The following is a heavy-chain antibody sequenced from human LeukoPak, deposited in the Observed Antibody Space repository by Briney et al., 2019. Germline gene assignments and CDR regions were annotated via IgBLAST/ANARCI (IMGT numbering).Heavy chain of an antibody. J-gene: IGHJ4*02. CDR3: ATSMITFGGVIGHHFDY. CDR2: ITSDGSNK. V-gene: IGHV3-30-3*01. D-gene: IGHD3-16*02. Sequence: GRSLRLSCAASGFTFTSYAMHWVRQAPGKGLEWVSVITSDGSNKYYADSVKGRFTISRDNSKNTLYLKMNSLRAEDTAVYDCATSMITFGGVIGHHFDYWGQGTLVTVSS. CDR1: GFTFTSYA.